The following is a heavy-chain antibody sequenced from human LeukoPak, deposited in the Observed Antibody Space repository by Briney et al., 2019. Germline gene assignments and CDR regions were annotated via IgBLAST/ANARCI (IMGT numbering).Heavy chain of an antibody. V-gene: IGHV4-61*02. CDR3: ARVEHYYGSGSYYRDY. D-gene: IGHD3-10*01. J-gene: IGHJ4*02. CDR2: IYTSGST. CDR1: GGSISSGSYY. Sequence: SETLSLTCTVSGGSISSGSYYWSWIRQPAGKGLEWIGRIYTSGSTNYNPSLKSRVTISVDTSKNQFSLKLSSVTAADTAVYYCARVEHYYGSGSYYRDYWGQGTLVTVSS.